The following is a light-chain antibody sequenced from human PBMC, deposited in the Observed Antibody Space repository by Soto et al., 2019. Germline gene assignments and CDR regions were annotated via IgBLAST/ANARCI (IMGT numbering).Light chain of an antibody. CDR2: WAC. CDR3: QQYVTLRLT. V-gene: IGKV4-1*01. J-gene: IGKJ5*01. Sequence: DSLYAAMGEQPSNXRXSSQXVLYSSKHKNYLAWDRRKPGQSHRLVIYWACTRESGVRDRTSGNGSETDFTLTHRRLQAEDEAVYYCQQYVTLRLT. CDR1: QXVLYSSKHKNY.